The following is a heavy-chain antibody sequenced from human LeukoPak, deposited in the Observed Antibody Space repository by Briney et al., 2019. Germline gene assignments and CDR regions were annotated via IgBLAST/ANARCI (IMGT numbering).Heavy chain of an antibody. CDR1: GGSISSGGYS. Sequence: SQTLSLTCAVSGGSISSGGYSWSWIRQPPGKGLEWIGYIYHSGSTYYNPSLKSRVTISVDRSKNQFSLKLSSVTDADTAVYYCARGNYDILTGYYLDAFDIWGQGTMVTVSS. V-gene: IGHV4-30-2*01. J-gene: IGHJ3*02. CDR3: ARGNYDILTGYYLDAFDI. D-gene: IGHD3-9*01. CDR2: IYHSGST.